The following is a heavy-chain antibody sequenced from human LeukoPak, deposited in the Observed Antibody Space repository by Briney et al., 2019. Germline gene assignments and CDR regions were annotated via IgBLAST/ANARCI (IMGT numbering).Heavy chain of an antibody. Sequence: GGSLRLSCAASGFTFSTYEMNWVRQAPGKGLEWISYISTSGRTIFYADSVKGRFTISRDNAKDSLYLQMNSVRVEDTAVYYCARESPGGYWGQGTLVTVSS. CDR2: ISTSGRTI. CDR3: ARESPGGY. J-gene: IGHJ4*02. D-gene: IGHD3-10*01. V-gene: IGHV3-48*03. CDR1: GFTFSTYE.